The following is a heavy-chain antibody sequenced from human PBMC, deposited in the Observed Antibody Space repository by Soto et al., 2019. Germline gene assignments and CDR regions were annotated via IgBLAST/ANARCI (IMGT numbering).Heavy chain of an antibody. Sequence: VHLVESGGGVVQPGRSLRLSCAASGFTFRSYGMHWVRQAPGKGLEWLAVISNDGTNKYLADSVKGRLTLSRDNSRNTLSLEINNLRPEDTAVYYCGKDTLDCSGGDCPLYYYYGMDVWGQGTTVTVSS. V-gene: IGHV3-30*18. CDR2: ISNDGTNK. CDR3: GKDTLDCSGGDCPLYYYYGMDV. CDR1: GFTFRSYG. D-gene: IGHD2-15*01. J-gene: IGHJ6*02.